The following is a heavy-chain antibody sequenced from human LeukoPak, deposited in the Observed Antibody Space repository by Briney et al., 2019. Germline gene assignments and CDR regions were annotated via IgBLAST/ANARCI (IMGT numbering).Heavy chain of an antibody. D-gene: IGHD2-15*01. J-gene: IGHJ4*02. CDR1: GFRFSDYW. CDR3: ARGWGEKGYCRGGTCNNPQFDY. Sequence: GGSLRLSCEASGFRFSDYWMSWVRQAPGKGLEWVANIKEDGREKYYVDSVKGRFTLSKDNAKNSVYLQMNSLGAEDTAVYYCARGWGEKGYCRGGTCNNPQFDYWGQGILVTVSS. V-gene: IGHV3-7*01. CDR2: IKEDGREK.